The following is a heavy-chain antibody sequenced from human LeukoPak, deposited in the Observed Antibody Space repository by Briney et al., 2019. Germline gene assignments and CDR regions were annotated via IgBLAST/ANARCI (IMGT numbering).Heavy chain of an antibody. D-gene: IGHD2-15*01. Sequence: GGSLRLSCAASGFTFSSYGMHWVRQAPGKGLEWVAFIRYDGSNKYYADSVKGRFTISRDNSKNTLYLQMNSLRAEDTAVYYCAKDLRPVVVVAATYDYWGQGTLVTVSS. CDR1: GFTFSSYG. V-gene: IGHV3-30*02. J-gene: IGHJ4*02. CDR2: IRYDGSNK. CDR3: AKDLRPVVVVAATYDY.